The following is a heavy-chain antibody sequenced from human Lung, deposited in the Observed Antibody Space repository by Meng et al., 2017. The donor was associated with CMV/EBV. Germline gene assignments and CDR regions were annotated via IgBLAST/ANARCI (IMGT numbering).Heavy chain of an antibody. J-gene: IGHJ4*02. CDR1: GYTFTGYY. CDR3: ARVYYDTSGSSHYVDF. D-gene: IGHD3-22*01. Sequence: ASVKVSXKASGYTFTGYYMRWVRQAPGQGLEWMGWINPYTGGTNYPQKFQGRVTITRDTSISTAYMDLSRLRSDDTAVYYCARVYYDTSGSSHYVDFWGQGTLVTVSS. V-gene: IGHV1-2*02. CDR2: INPYTGGT.